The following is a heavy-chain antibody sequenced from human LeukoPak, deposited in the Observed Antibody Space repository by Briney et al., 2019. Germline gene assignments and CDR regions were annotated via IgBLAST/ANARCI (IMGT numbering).Heavy chain of an antibody. D-gene: IGHD3-10*01. V-gene: IGHV3-23*01. J-gene: IGHJ4*02. CDR2: ISGSGGST. CDR3: TRGPPDGSGNYYPGDF. Sequence: SGGSLRLSCAASGFTFSSYAMSWVRQAPGKGLEWVSAISGSGGSTNYADSVKGRFTISRDNAKNTLYLQMNSLRVEDTAVYYCTRGPPDGSGNYYPGDFWGQGTLVTVSS. CDR1: GFTFSSYA.